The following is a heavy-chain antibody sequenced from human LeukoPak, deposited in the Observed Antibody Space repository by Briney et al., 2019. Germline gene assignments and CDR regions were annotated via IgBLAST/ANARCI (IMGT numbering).Heavy chain of an antibody. CDR3: AKAPDYDYVWGSYRSWYYFDY. CDR1: GFTFSSYA. J-gene: IGHJ4*02. Sequence: GGSLRLSCAASGFTFSSYAMSWVRQAPGKGLEWVSAISGSGGSTYYADSVKGRFTISRDNSKNTLYLQMNSLRAEDTAVYYCAKAPDYDYVWGSYRSWYYFDYWGQGTLVTVSS. CDR2: ISGSGGST. D-gene: IGHD3-16*02. V-gene: IGHV3-23*01.